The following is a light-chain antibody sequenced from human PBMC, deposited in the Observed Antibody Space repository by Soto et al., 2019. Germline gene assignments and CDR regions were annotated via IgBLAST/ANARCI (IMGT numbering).Light chain of an antibody. CDR3: QQFVSSSCT. CDR1: QDINTY. CDR2: DAS. Sequence: DIQMTQSPSSLSASVGDRVTITCQASQDINTYLNWYQQKPGKAPKLLIYDASNLETGVPSRFSGSGSGTDFTLTISRLEPEDFAVYYCQQFVSSSCTFGQGTKLEIK. V-gene: IGKV1-33*01. J-gene: IGKJ2*02.